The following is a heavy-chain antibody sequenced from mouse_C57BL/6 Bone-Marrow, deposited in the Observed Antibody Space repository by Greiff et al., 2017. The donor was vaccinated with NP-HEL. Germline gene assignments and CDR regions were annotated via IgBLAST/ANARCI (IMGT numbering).Heavy chain of an antibody. V-gene: IGHV1-47*01. Sequence: QVQLQQSGAELVKPGASVKMSCKASGYTFTTYPIEWVKQKHGKSLEWIGNFHPYNDDTKYNEKFKGKATLTVDKSSSTAYLELSSLTSDDSAFEYYARGDYYGINPWFAYWGQGTLVTVSA. J-gene: IGHJ3*01. D-gene: IGHD1-1*01. CDR1: GYTFTTYP. CDR2: FHPYNDDT. CDR3: ARGDYYGINPWFAY.